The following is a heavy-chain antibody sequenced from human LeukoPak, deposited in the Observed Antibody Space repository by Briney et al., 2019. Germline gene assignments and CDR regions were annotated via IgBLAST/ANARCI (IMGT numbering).Heavy chain of an antibody. V-gene: IGHV4-39*01. Sequence: PSETLSLTCTVSGGPISSSSYYWGWIRQPPGKGLEWIGIIYYSGSTYSNPSLKSRVTISVDTSKNQFSLKLSSVTAADTAVYYCARSGALVYSYGFMEFDYWGQGTLVTVSS. CDR3: ARSGALVYSYGFMEFDY. J-gene: IGHJ4*02. D-gene: IGHD5-18*01. CDR2: IYYSGST. CDR1: GGPISSSSYY.